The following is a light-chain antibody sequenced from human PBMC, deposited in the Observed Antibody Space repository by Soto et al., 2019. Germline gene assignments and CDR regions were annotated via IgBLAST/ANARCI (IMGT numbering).Light chain of an antibody. J-gene: IGKJ1*01. Sequence: AIRLTQSPSSFSESTGDRVTITCRGSQGISSYLAWYQQKPGKAPKLLIYAASTLQSGVPSRFSGSGSGTDFTLTISCLQSEDFATYYCQQYYSYPPTFGQGTKVDIK. CDR1: QGISSY. CDR2: AAS. CDR3: QQYYSYPPT. V-gene: IGKV1-8*01.